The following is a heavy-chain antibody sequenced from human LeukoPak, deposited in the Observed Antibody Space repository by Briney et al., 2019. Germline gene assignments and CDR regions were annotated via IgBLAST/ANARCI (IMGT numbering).Heavy chain of an antibody. Sequence: GGSLRLSCAASGFTVSSNYMSWVRQAPGKGLEWVSVIYSGGNTYYADSVKGRFTMSRDNSKNTLYLQMNSLRAEDTAVYFCAKTVSGSHSYQGGDYWGQGTLVTVST. D-gene: IGHD3-16*02. CDR1: GFTVSSNY. CDR2: IYSGGNT. J-gene: IGHJ4*02. CDR3: AKTVSGSHSYQGGDY. V-gene: IGHV3-53*01.